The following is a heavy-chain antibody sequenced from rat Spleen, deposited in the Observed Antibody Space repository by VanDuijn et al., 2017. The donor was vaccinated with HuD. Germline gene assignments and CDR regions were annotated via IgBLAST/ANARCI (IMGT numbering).Heavy chain of an antibody. CDR2: ISPTGGST. CDR1: GFTFSDYA. J-gene: IGHJ3*01. V-gene: IGHV5-19*01. CDR3: VRHALMYTTDSFTY. D-gene: IGHD1-6*01. Sequence: EVQLVESGGGLVQPGRSLKLSCAASGFTFSDYAMNWIRQAPTKGLEWVASISPTGGSTHYRDSVKGRFTISRDNAKNTLYLQMDSLRSEDTATYYCVRHALMYTTDSFTYWGQGTLVTVSS.